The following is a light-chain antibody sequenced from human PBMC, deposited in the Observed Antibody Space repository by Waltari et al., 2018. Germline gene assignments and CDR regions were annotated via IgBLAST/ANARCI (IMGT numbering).Light chain of an antibody. CDR2: KDS. J-gene: IGLJ7*01. V-gene: IGLV3-25*03. CDR3: QSTDSTGSHAV. CDR1: ALPTKY. Sequence: SYELTQPPSVSVSPGQTARITCSGDALPTKYAYWYQQKEGQAPLLMIYKDSERPSGIPERFSGSSSGTTVTLTISGVQAEDEADYYCQSTDSTGSHAVFGGGTQLTVL.